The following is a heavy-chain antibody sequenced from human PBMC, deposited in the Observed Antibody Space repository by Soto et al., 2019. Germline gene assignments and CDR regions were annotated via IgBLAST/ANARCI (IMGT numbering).Heavy chain of an antibody. D-gene: IGHD3-3*01. V-gene: IGHV1-2*02. J-gene: IGHJ5*02. CDR3: ARGAYYDFWSDPRHWLDP. Sequence: GASVKVSCKASGYTFTGYYMHWVRQAPGQGLEWMGWINPNSGGTNYAQKFQGRVTMTRDTSISTAYMELSRLRSDDTAVYYCARGAYYDFWSDPRHWLDPWGQGTLVTVSS. CDR1: GYTFTGYY. CDR2: INPNSGGT.